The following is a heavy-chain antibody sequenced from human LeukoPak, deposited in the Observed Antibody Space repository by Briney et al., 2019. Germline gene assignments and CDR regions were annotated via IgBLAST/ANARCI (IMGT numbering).Heavy chain of an antibody. V-gene: IGHV1-2*02. Sequence: ASVKVSCKASGYTFTGYYMHWVRQAPGQGLEWMGWINPNSGGTNYAQKFQGRVTMTRDTPISTAYMELSRLRSDDTAVYYCASLYDSSGYLFDYWGQGTLVTVSS. D-gene: IGHD3-22*01. CDR3: ASLYDSSGYLFDY. CDR1: GYTFTGYY. J-gene: IGHJ4*02. CDR2: INPNSGGT.